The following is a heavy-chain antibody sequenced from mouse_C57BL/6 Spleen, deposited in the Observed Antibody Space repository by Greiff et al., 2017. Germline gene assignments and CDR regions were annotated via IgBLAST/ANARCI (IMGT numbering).Heavy chain of an antibody. Sequence: VKLQQPGAELVKPGASVKMSCKASGYTFTSYWITWVKQRPGQGLEWIGDIYPGSGSTNYNEKFKSKATLTVDTSSSTAYMQLSSLTSEDSAVYYCAREGAYYSNPWFAYWGQGTLVTVSA. CDR3: AREGAYYSNPWFAY. D-gene: IGHD2-5*01. CDR1: GYTFTSYW. V-gene: IGHV1-55*01. J-gene: IGHJ3*01. CDR2: IYPGSGST.